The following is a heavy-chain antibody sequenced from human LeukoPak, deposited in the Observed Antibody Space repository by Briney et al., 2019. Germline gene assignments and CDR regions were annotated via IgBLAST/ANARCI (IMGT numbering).Heavy chain of an antibody. CDR2: FSGSGATT. J-gene: IGHJ4*02. V-gene: IGHV3-23*01. Sequence: PGGPLSLSCATWGFTFSTYAGSGGRQAAGEGLGWVLAFSGSGATTYYANSVRGLFTISKDNSKNTLYLQMNNLSAEDTAVYFCAKDLQSGYDYPSPEEYRGQGTLVTVSS. CDR3: AKDLQSGYDYPSPEEY. D-gene: IGHD3-22*01. CDR1: GFTFSTYA.